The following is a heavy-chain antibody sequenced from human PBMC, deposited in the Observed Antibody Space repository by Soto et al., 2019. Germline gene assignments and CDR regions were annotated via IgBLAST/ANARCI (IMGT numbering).Heavy chain of an antibody. CDR1: GFTFDNAW. Sequence: EVQLVESGGGLVKPGGSLRLSCAASGFTFDNAWMSWVRQAPGKGLEWVGRIKIKTDGGRADYAAPVKGRFTISRDDSKNTLFLQMNSLKTEDTAVYYCTTDRGHMYDFDYWGQGTLVPVSS. D-gene: IGHD2-8*01. V-gene: IGHV3-15*01. J-gene: IGHJ4*02. CDR2: IKIKTDGGRA. CDR3: TTDRGHMYDFDY.